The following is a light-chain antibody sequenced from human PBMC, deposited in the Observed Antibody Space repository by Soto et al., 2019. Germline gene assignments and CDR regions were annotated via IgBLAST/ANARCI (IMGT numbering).Light chain of an antibody. CDR2: DVR. CDR3: RAYTGSSTLVV. J-gene: IGLJ2*01. Sequence: QSVLTQPASASGSPGQSITLSCTGTSSDVGGYNYVSWYQQHAANAPKLMIYDVRNRPSGVSNRVSGSKSGNTASLTISGPQAEDESDYSCRAYTGSSTLVVFGGGTKLTV. V-gene: IGLV2-14*01. CDR1: SSDVGGYNY.